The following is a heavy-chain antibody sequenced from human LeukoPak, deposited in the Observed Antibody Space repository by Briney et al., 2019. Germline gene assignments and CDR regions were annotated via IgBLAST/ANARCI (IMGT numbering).Heavy chain of an antibody. CDR2: IYYSGST. V-gene: IGHV4-59*01. D-gene: IGHD2/OR15-2a*01. Sequence: SETLSLTCTISGGSISTYYWSWIRQPPGKGLEWIGYIYYSGSTNYNPSLKSRITMSVDRSRNQFSPKLSSVSTADTAVYYCAGDGQIAKHAFDIWGQGTVVTVAS. J-gene: IGHJ3*02. CDR1: GGSISTYY. CDR3: AGDGQIAKHAFDI.